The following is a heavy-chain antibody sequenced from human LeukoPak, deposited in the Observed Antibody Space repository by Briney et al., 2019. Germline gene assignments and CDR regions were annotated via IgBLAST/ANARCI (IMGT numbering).Heavy chain of an antibody. V-gene: IGHV1-2*06. D-gene: IGHD3-3*01. Sequence: ASVKVSCKASGYTFTGYYMHWVRQAPGQGLEWMGRINPNSGGTNYAQKFQGRVTMTRDTSISTAYMELSRLRSDDTAVYYCARGPVWSGYYSVNYYYYYGMDVWGQGTTVTVSS. CDR1: GYTFTGYY. J-gene: IGHJ6*02. CDR2: INPNSGGT. CDR3: ARGPVWSGYYSVNYYYYYGMDV.